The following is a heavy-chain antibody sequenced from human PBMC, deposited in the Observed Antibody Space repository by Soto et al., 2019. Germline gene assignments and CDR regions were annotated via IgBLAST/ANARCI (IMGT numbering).Heavy chain of an antibody. CDR2: INPKSGGT. D-gene: IGHD2-8*01. V-gene: IGHV1-2*04. CDR3: ARGDSTDCSNGVCSFFYNHDMDV. Sequence: ASVQVSCRASGYSFPDYHIHLLRQAPEQVLKGPARINPKSGGTSTAQKFQGWVTMTTDTSISTASMELTRLTSDDTAIYYCARGDSTDCSNGVCSFFYNHDMDVWGQGTTVTVSS. CDR1: GYSFPDYH. J-gene: IGHJ6*02.